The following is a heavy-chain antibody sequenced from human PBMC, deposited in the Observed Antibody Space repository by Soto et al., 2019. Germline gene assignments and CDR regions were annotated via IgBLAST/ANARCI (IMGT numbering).Heavy chain of an antibody. CDR3: AQWHEAFDF. D-gene: IGHD5-12*01. CDR2: IYWDDDK. V-gene: IGHV2-5*02. CDR1: GFSLSTFGVG. J-gene: IGHJ3*01. Sequence: QITLEESGPSLVKPTQTLTLTCTFSGFSLSTFGVGVGWIRQPPGKALEWLGFIYWDDDKRYSPSLKSRLTISKDTSKNQVFLRMTNMDPADTATYFCAQWHEAFDFWGQGTLVTVSS.